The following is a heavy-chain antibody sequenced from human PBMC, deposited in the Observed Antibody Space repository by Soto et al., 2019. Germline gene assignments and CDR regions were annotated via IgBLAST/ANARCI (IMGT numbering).Heavy chain of an antibody. D-gene: IGHD5-12*01. J-gene: IGHJ5*02. CDR3: AKDSRGRPQGWFDP. Sequence: EVQLLESGGGLVQPGESLRLSCAASGFTFSSYAMTWVRQAPGKGLEWVSSISGSGDYTYFADSVKGRFTISRDNSKEALYLQMSCLRVEDTAIYYCAKDSRGRPQGWFDPWGQGTLVTVSS. CDR2: ISGSGDYT. CDR1: GFTFSSYA. V-gene: IGHV3-23*01.